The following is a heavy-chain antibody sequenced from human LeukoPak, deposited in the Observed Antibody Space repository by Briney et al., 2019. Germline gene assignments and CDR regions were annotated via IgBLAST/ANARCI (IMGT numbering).Heavy chain of an antibody. V-gene: IGHV1-3*01. J-gene: IGHJ4*02. D-gene: IGHD6-13*01. CDR3: ARDQQQLTPFDY. CDR2: INAGNGNT. CDR1: GYTFTSYA. Sequence: ASVKVSCKASGYTFTSYAMRWVRQAPGQRLERMGWINAGNGNTKYSQKFQGRVTITRDTSASTAYMELSSLRSEDTAVYYCARDQQQLTPFDYWGQGTLVTVSS.